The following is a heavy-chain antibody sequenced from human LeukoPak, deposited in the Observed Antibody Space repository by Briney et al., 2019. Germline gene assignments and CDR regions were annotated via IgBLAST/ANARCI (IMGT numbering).Heavy chain of an antibody. CDR3: ARFGP. CDR1: GFTFSSYS. CDR2: ISSSSGNI. J-gene: IGHJ5*02. V-gene: IGHV3-48*01. Sequence: GGSLRLSCAASGFTFSSYSMNWVRQAPGKGLEWVSYISSSSGNIYYADSVKGRFTISRDNAKTSLYLQMNSLGAEDTAVYYCARFGPWGQGTLVTVSS.